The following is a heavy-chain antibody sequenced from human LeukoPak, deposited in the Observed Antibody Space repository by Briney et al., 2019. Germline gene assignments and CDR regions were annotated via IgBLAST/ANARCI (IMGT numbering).Heavy chain of an antibody. Sequence: GGSLRLSCVVSGFSVSSNYMTWVRQAPGEGLEWVSILYSGGTAYYADSVKGRFTISRDNSKNTLYLQMNSLRAEDTAVYYCAKDEYGSGSYYPYFDYWGQGTLVTVSS. CDR2: LYSGGTA. J-gene: IGHJ4*02. V-gene: IGHV3-53*01. D-gene: IGHD3-10*01. CDR1: GFSVSSNY. CDR3: AKDEYGSGSYYPYFDY.